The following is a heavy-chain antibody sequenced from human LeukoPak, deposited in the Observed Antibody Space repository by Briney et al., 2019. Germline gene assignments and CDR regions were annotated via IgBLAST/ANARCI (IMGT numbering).Heavy chain of an antibody. Sequence: SETLSLTCTVSGGSISSYYWSWIRQPPGKGLEWIGYIYYSGSTNYNPSLKSRVTISVDTSKNQFSLKLSSVTAADTAVYYCARVTWVGITVPGCFDYWGQGTLVTVSS. J-gene: IGHJ4*02. CDR2: IYYSGST. CDR1: GGSISSYY. V-gene: IGHV4-59*01. CDR3: ARVTWVGITVPGCFDY. D-gene: IGHD1-14*01.